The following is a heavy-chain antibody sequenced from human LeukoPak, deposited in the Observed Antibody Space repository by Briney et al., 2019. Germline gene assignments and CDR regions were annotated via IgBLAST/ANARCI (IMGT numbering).Heavy chain of an antibody. V-gene: IGHV5-51*01. CDR3: ARHGPYRTSHYYYYMGV. D-gene: IGHD3-16*02. CDR2: ICPGDSDT. J-gene: IGHJ6*03. Sequence: GESLKISCKGSGYSFSNDWIAWVRQMPGKGLEWMGIICPGDSDTRYSPSFQGQVTISADKSISTAYLQWSSLKASDTAMYYCARHGPYRTSHYYYYMGVWGKGTTVTVSS. CDR1: GYSFSNDW.